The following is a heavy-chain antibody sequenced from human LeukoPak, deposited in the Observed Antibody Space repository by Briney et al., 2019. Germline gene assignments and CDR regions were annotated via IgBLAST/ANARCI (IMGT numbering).Heavy chain of an antibody. CDR2: MNPNSGNT. D-gene: IGHD6-6*01. J-gene: IGHJ4*02. Sequence: GSSVKVSCKASGYTFTSYDINWVRQATGQGLEWMGWMNPNSGNTGYAQKFQGRVTMTRNTSTSTAYMELSSLRSEDTAVYYCARASSSSSYYFDYWGQGTLVTVSS. V-gene: IGHV1-8*01. CDR1: GYTFTSYD. CDR3: ARASSSSSYYFDY.